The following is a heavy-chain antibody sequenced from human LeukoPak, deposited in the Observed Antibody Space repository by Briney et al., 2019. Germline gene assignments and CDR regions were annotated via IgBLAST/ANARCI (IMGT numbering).Heavy chain of an antibody. J-gene: IGHJ4*02. V-gene: IGHV3-30*02. Sequence: GGSLRLPCTASGLAFSSYGMHWARQAPGKGLEWVAFMQYDGSQIYYVDSVKGRFTISRDNSKNALYLQMNSLRPEDTAIYYCAGKAAAFYFDYWGQGTLVTVSS. CDR2: MQYDGSQI. CDR1: GLAFSSYG. CDR3: AGKAAAFYFDY. D-gene: IGHD6-13*01.